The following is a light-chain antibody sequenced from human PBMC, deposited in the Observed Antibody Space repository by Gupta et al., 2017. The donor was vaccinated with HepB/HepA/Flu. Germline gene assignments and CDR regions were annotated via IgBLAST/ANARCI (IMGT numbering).Light chain of an antibody. CDR3: SEWDTGLRVWL. Sequence: QAGLTQSPSVSKGLRQTATLTCTGNNNNMGSEVATWLQQHQGPPHKLLSDGNDKRPSGISERFASYRAGNTALPIISELQPEEEADYSGSEWDTGLRVWLFGGGTKLTVL. J-gene: IGLJ3*02. V-gene: IGLV10-54*04. CDR1: NNNMGSEV. CDR2: GND.